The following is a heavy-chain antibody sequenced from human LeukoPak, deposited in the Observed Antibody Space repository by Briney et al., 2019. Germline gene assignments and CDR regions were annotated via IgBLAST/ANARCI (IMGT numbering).Heavy chain of an antibody. Sequence: ASVKVSCKASGYTFTGYYMHWVRQAPGQGLEWMGWINPNSGGTNYAQKFQGRVTMTRDTSISTAHMELSRLRSDDTAVYYCARAGLRYFDWLLDVGSPLFDIWGQGTMVTVSS. D-gene: IGHD3-9*01. V-gene: IGHV1-2*02. CDR1: GYTFTGYY. CDR3: ARAGLRYFDWLLDVGSPLFDI. CDR2: INPNSGGT. J-gene: IGHJ3*02.